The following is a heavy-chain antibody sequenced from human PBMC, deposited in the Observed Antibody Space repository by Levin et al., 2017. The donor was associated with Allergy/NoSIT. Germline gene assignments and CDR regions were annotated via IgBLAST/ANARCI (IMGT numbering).Heavy chain of an antibody. CDR1: GGSISSSSYY. CDR3: ARHGAHRCSSTSGDAFGI. CDR2: IYYSGST. J-gene: IGHJ3*02. V-gene: IGHV4-39*01. D-gene: IGHD2-2*01. Sequence: SETLSLTCTVSGGSISSSSYYWGWIRQPPGKGLEWIGSIYYSGSTYYNPFLKSRVTISVDTSKNQFSLKLSSVTAADTAVYYCARHGAHRCSSTSGDAFGIWGQGTMVTVSS.